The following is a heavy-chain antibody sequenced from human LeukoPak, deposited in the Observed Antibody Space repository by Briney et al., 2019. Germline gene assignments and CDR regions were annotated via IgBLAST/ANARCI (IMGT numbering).Heavy chain of an antibody. CDR2: IKQDGSEK. CDR1: GFTFSSYW. CDR3: ARVGPYYYDSSGYFYAFDI. Sequence: GGSLRLSCAASGFTFSSYWMSWVRQAPGKGLEWVANIKQDGSEKYYVDSVKGRFTISRDNAKNSLYLQMNSLRAEDTAVYYRARVGPYYYDSSGYFYAFDIWGQGTMVTVSS. V-gene: IGHV3-7*01. D-gene: IGHD3-22*01. J-gene: IGHJ3*02.